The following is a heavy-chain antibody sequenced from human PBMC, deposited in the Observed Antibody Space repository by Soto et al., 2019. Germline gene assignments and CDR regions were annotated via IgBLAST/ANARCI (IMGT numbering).Heavy chain of an antibody. CDR3: ARSSETYDFWSGYYLGNYYYYYMDV. D-gene: IGHD3-3*01. CDR2: MNPNSGNT. Sequence: GASVKVSCKASGYTFTSYDINWVRQATGQGLEWMGWMNPNSGNTGYAQKFQGRVTMTRNTSISTAYVELSSLRSEDTAVYYCARSSETYDFWSGYYLGNYYYYYMDVWGKGTTVTVSS. CDR1: GYTFTSYD. J-gene: IGHJ6*03. V-gene: IGHV1-8*01.